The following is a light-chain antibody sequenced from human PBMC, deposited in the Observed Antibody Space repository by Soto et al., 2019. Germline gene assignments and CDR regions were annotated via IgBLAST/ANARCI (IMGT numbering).Light chain of an antibody. Sequence: DIQMTQSPSTLSASVGDRVTITCRASQSISTWLAWYQQKPGKAPKLLIYKASSLEGGVPSRFSGSGSGTEFTLTISSLQPGDFATYYCQQLERYPSTFGGGTKVDIK. CDR2: KAS. J-gene: IGKJ4*01. CDR3: QQLERYPST. CDR1: QSISTW. V-gene: IGKV1-5*03.